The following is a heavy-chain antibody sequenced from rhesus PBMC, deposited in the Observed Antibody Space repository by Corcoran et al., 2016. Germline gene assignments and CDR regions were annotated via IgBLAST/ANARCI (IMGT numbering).Heavy chain of an antibody. CDR1: GGSISSSNW. Sequence: QVQLQESGPGLVKPSETLSLTCAVSGGSISSSNWWGWIRHPPGKGLEWIGNIGGSSGSTYYNPSLKSRVTISKDTSKNQFSLKLSSVTAADTAVYYCARLRGSYSYFDYWGQGVLVTVSS. CDR2: IGGSSGST. D-gene: IGHD1-44*02. CDR3: ARLRGSYSYFDY. V-gene: IGHV4-65*02. J-gene: IGHJ4*01.